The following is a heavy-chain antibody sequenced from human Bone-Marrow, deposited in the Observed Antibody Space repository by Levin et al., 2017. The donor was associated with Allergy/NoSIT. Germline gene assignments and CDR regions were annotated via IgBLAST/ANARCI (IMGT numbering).Heavy chain of an antibody. CDR3: TRDAAYYYAPDAYDV. Sequence: GGSLRLSCTASGFTFADYTISWLRQAPGKGLEWVGFIKGKVYGETIAYAASVKGRFTISRDDSKGIAYLKMDSLRAGDTAVYYCTRDAAYYYAPDAYDVWGQGTTVTVSS. CDR1: GFTFADYT. CDR2: IKGKVYGETI. J-gene: IGHJ3*01. V-gene: IGHV3-49*03. D-gene: IGHD3-10*01.